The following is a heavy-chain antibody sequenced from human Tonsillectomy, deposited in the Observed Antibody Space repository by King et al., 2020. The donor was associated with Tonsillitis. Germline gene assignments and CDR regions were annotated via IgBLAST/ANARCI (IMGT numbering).Heavy chain of an antibody. CDR3: ARQMLGYSYGRHPYYFDY. V-gene: IGHV4-39*01. Sequence: LQLQESGPGLVKPSETLSLTCTVSGGSINSSTYYWGWIRQPPGKGLEWIGTIFYSGSTYYAPSLKSQVTISGDTTKNQFSLKLFSVTAADTALYYCARQMLGYSYGRHPYYFDYWGQGTLVTVSS. CDR2: IFYSGST. D-gene: IGHD5-18*01. CDR1: GGSINSSTYY. J-gene: IGHJ4*02.